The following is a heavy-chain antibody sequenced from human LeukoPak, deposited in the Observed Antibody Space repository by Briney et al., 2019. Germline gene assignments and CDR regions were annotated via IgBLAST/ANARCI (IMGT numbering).Heavy chain of an antibody. CDR2: ISRDGGRT. J-gene: IGHJ4*02. D-gene: IGHD3-3*01. V-gene: IGHV3-20*04. CDR3: VKDSNYDFWSGYYKGFDD. Sequence: GGSLRLSCAASGFTSGFTFDDYGMNWVRQVPGKGLEWVSGISRDGGRTGYADSVQGRFTISRDNSRNSLHLQMNSLRVEDTAFYYCVKDSNYDFWSGYYKGFDDWGQGTLVTVSS. CDR1: GFTFDDYG.